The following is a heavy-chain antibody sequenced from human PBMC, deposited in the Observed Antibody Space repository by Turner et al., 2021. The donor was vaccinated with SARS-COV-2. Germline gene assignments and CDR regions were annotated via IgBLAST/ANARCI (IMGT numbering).Heavy chain of an antibody. J-gene: IGHJ4*02. D-gene: IGHD3-22*01. CDR2: IYYSGST. CDR3: ASYYCDSSGYLDAFDY. V-gene: IGHV4-59*01. Sequence: AQLQESGPGPVKPSGTLSLHCTVPGGPISSYYCSWIRQPPGEGLAWLGYIYYSGSTNYNPSLQSRVIISVDTTKNHFSLKLSSVTAADAAVYYCASYYCDSSGYLDAFDYWGQGTLVTVSS. CDR1: GGPISSYY.